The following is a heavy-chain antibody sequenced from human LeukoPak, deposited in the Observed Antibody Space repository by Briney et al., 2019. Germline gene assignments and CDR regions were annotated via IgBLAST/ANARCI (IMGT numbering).Heavy chain of an antibody. CDR1: GGASSSYA. CDR2: IIPIFGTA. D-gene: IGHD6-19*01. V-gene: IGHV1-69*05. CDR3: ARTLMGSSGWYDY. Sequence: SVKVSCKASGGASSSYAISWVRQAPGQGLEWMGRIIPIFGTANYAQKFQGRVTITTDESTSTAYMELSSLRSEDTAVYYCARTLMGSSGWYDYWGQGTLVTVSS. J-gene: IGHJ4*02.